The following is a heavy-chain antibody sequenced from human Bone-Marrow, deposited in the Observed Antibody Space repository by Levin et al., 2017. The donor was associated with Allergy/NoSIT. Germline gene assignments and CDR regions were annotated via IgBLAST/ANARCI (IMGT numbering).Heavy chain of an antibody. CDR3: AREGYSSGPYYFDY. CDR1: GGSVSSGNYY. D-gene: IGHD3-22*01. V-gene: IGHV4-61*01. J-gene: IGHJ4*02. Sequence: LSCTVSGGSVSSGNYYWSWIRQPPGRGLEWIGYIFSTWDTNYSPSLKSRVTISVDTSKNQFSLKLTSVTAADTALYYCAREGYSSGPYYFDYWGQGILVTVSS. CDR2: IFSTWDT.